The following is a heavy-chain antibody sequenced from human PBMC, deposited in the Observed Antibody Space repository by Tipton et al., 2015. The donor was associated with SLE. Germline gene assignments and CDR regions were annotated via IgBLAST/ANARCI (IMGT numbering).Heavy chain of an antibody. CDR3: VGSYSSGDY. D-gene: IGHD1-26*01. Sequence: SLRLSCTGSGFTFINAWMSWVRQVPGKGLEWVSGISGSGDATRYADSVKGRFTISRDDAKNTVYLQMNSLRGEDTAVYYCVGSYSSGDYWGQGTLVTVSS. V-gene: IGHV3-23*01. J-gene: IGHJ4*02. CDR1: GFTFINAW. CDR2: ISGSGDAT.